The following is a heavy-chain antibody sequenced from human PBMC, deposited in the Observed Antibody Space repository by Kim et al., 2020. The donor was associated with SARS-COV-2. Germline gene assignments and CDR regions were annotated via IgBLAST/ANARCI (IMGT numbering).Heavy chain of an antibody. J-gene: IGHJ6*02. CDR2: ISGSGGST. CDR1: GFTFSSHA. D-gene: IGHD1-26*01. V-gene: IGHV3-23*01. CDR3: AKGYSNHYFYGMDV. Sequence: GGSLRLSCAASGFTFSSHAMSWVRQAPGKGLEWVSAISGSGGSTYYADSVKGRFAISRDNSKNTLFLEMNSLRDEDTAVYYCAKGYSNHYFYGMDVWGQG.